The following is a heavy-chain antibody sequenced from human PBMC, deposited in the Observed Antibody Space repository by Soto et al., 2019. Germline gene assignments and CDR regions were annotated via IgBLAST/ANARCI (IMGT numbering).Heavy chain of an antibody. V-gene: IGHV3-23*01. CDR2: FSADGGT. CDR1: GFTFRSYA. CDR3: AKDGKLAAAAPSY. D-gene: IGHD6-13*01. Sequence: GGSLRLSCAASGFTFRSYAMTWVRQAPGKGLEWVSSFSADGGTYYADSVKGRFTISRDNSKNTLYLQMNSLRAEDTAIYYCAKDGKLAAAAPSYWGQGTLVTVSS. J-gene: IGHJ4*02.